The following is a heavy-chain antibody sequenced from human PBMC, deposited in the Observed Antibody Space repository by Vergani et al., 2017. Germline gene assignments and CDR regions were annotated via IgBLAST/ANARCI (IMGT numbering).Heavy chain of an antibody. CDR1: GFTFSSYD. CDR3: ARATYYYGSGSHAAPYYFDY. V-gene: IGHV3-13*01. Sequence: EVQLVESGGGLVQPGGSLRLSCAASGFTFSSYDMHWVRQATGKGLEWVSAIGTAGDTYYPGSVKGRFTISRENAKNSLYLQMNSLRAGDTAVYYCARATYYYGSGSHAAPYYFDYWGQGTLVTGSS. D-gene: IGHD3-10*01. CDR2: IGTAGDT. J-gene: IGHJ4*02.